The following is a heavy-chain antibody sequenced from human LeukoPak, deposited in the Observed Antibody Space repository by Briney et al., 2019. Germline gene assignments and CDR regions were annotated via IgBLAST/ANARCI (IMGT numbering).Heavy chain of an antibody. Sequence: SVKVSCKASGGTFSSYAISWVRQAPGQGLEWMGRIIPILGIANYAQKFQGRVTITADKSTSTAYMELSSLRSEDTAVYYCARPPSQCYYYGMDVWGQGTTVTVSS. CDR2: IIPILGIA. CDR3: ARPPSQCYYYGMDV. CDR1: GGTFSSYA. J-gene: IGHJ6*02. V-gene: IGHV1-69*04.